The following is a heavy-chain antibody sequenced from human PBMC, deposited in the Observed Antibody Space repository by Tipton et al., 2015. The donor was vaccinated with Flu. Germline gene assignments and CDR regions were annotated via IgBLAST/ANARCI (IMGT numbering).Heavy chain of an antibody. V-gene: IGHV4-39*07. D-gene: IGHD2-21*02. CDR1: GGSIRSSSYY. J-gene: IGHJ4*02. Sequence: LRLSCTVSGGSIRSSSYYWGWIRQPPGKGLEWIGSIYYSGSTYYNPSRKCRVTISVDASKNQFSLELSSVTAADTAVYYCARISRYNVVTAIQFDYWGQGTLVTVSS. CDR3: ARISRYNVVTAIQFDY. CDR2: IYYSGST.